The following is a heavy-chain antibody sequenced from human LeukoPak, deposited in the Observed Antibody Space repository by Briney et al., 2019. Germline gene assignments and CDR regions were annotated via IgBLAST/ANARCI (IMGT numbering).Heavy chain of an antibody. J-gene: IGHJ4*02. CDR1: X. CDR2: MNPNSGNT. V-gene: IGHV1-8*01. Sequence: XXXWVRQATGQGLEWMGWMNPNSGNTGYAQKFQGRVTMTRNTSISTAYMELSSLRSEDTAVYYCARGQTEYQLLYWGQGALVTVSS. CDR3: ARGQTEYQLLY. D-gene: IGHD2-2*01.